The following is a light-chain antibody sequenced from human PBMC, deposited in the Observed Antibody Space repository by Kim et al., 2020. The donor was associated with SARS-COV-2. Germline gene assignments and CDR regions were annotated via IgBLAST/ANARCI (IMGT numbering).Light chain of an antibody. CDR2: DVS. Sequence: YKFVSWYQQHPGKTPELIIHDVSGRPSGVPDRFSGSKSDNTASLTISGLQPEDEADYYCCSYAGNYIWVFGGGTKVPVL. J-gene: IGLJ3*02. V-gene: IGLV2-11*03. CDR1: YKF. CDR3: CSYAGNYIWV.